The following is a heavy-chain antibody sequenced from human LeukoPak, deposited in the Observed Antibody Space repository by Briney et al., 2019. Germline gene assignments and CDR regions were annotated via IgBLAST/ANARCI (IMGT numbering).Heavy chain of an antibody. CDR2: MSPNSGNT. V-gene: IGHV1-8*01. Sequence: ASEQVSCKASGYPFTSYDVNWLRQAPGQGLEWMGWMSPNSGNTGYAQKFQGRVTMTRNTSISTVYMELNSLRSEDTAVYYCARLRNYGDAFDIWGQGTMVTVSS. J-gene: IGHJ3*02. D-gene: IGHD1-7*01. CDR1: GYPFTSYD. CDR3: ARLRNYGDAFDI.